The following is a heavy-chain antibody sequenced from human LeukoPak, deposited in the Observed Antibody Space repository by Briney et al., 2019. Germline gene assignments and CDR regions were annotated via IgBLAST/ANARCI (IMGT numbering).Heavy chain of an antibody. CDR2: ISSSGDKI. D-gene: IGHD6-19*01. J-gene: IGHJ4*02. CDR1: EFTFSSYS. CDR3: AKGTASSSSGWYYFDY. V-gene: IGHV3-48*01. Sequence: PGGSLRLSCAASEFTFSSYSMNWVRQAPGKGLEWISYISSSGDKIYYADSVKGRFSISRDNSKNTLYLQMNSLRAEDTAVYYCAKGTASSSSGWYYFDYWGQGTLVTVSS.